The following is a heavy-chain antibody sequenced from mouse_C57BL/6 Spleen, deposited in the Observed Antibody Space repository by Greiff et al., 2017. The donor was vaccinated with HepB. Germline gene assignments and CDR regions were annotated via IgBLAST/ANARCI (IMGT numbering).Heavy chain of an antibody. J-gene: IGHJ4*01. CDR1: GFTFSSYA. CDR3: AREDYGNYYAMDY. CDR2: ISDGGSYT. Sequence: EVNVVESGGGLVKPGGSPKLSCAASGFTFSSYALSWVRQTPEKRLEWVATISDGGSYTYYPDNVKGRFTISRDNAKNNLYLQMSHLKSEDTAMYYCAREDYGNYYAMDYWGQGTSVTVSS. D-gene: IGHD2-1*01. V-gene: IGHV5-4*01.